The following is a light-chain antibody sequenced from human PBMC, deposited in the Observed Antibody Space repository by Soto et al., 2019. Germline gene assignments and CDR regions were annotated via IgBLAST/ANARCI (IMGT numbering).Light chain of an antibody. V-gene: IGLV2-14*03. Sequence: QSVLTQPASVSGSPGQSITISCTGTSSDVGSYNYVSWYQQHPGKAPKLMIYDVNNRPSGVSNRFFGSKSGNTASLTISGLQAEDEADYHCSSYTTSNTVVFGGGTKLTVL. CDR3: SSYTTSNTVV. CDR2: DVN. CDR1: SSDVGSYNY. J-gene: IGLJ2*01.